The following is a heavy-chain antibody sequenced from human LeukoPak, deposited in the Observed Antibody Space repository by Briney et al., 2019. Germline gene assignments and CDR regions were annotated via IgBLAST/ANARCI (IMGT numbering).Heavy chain of an antibody. V-gene: IGHV1-8*01. D-gene: IGHD3-10*01. CDR3: ARGPPYYYGSGSVVYWFDP. CDR2: MNPNSGNT. Sequence: ASVKVSCKASGYSFTSYDINWVRQATGQGLEWMGWMNPNSGNTGYAQKFQGRVTMTRNTSISTAYMELSSLRSEDTAVYYCARGPPYYYGSGSVVYWFDPWGQGTLVTVSS. J-gene: IGHJ5*02. CDR1: GYSFTSYD.